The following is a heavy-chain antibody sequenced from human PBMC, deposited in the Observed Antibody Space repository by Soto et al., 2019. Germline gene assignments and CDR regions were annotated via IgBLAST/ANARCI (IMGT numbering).Heavy chain of an antibody. Sequence: SETLSLTCTVNGGSLTGYYWSWIRQPPGKGLEWIGEVKDGGSTNYSPSLRGRVSISADTSKNHFSLRLNSVTAADTAVYFCARGQEGIVATHWDQGALVPSPQ. CDR2: VKDGGST. V-gene: IGHV4-34*01. J-gene: IGHJ4*02. CDR1: GGSLTGYY. D-gene: IGHD5-12*01. CDR3: ARGQEGIVATH.